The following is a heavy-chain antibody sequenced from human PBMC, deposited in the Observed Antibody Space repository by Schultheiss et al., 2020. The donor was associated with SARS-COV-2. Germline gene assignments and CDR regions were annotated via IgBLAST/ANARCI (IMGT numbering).Heavy chain of an antibody. CDR2: INPNSGGT. Sequence: ASVKVSCKASGYTFTGYYMHWVRQAPGQGLEWMGWINPNSGGTNYAQKFQGWVTMTRDTSISTAYMELSRLRSDDTAVYYCARAEGLGYCSSTSCYGGDFDYWGQGTLVTVSS. V-gene: IGHV1-2*04. CDR3: ARAEGLGYCSSTSCYGGDFDY. CDR1: GYTFTGYY. D-gene: IGHD2-2*01. J-gene: IGHJ4*02.